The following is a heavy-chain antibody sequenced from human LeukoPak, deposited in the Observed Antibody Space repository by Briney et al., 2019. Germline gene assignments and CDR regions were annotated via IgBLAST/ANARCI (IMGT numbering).Heavy chain of an antibody. D-gene: IGHD6-13*01. J-gene: IGHJ4*02. Sequence: GASVKVSCKASGYTFTSYGITWVRQAPGQGLEWMGWISGYNGNANYAQKLQGRVTMTTDTSTTTAYMEVRSLTSDDTAVYYCARVRGIAADPYGIDYRGQGTLVSVSS. CDR3: ARVRGIAADPYGIDY. V-gene: IGHV1-18*01. CDR1: GYTFTSYG. CDR2: ISGYNGNA.